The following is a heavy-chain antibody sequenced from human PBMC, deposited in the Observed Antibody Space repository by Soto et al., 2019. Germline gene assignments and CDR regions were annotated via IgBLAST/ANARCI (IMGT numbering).Heavy chain of an antibody. CDR1: GFTFSSYT. V-gene: IGHV3-21*01. CDR3: VRGETAAGDQ. Sequence: EVQLVESGGGLVKPGGSLRLSCAASGFTFSSYTMNWVRQAPGQGLEWVSSISSSGRYIYYADSVKGRFTISRDNAKNSPDLQKNSLRATHTAVYFCVRGETAAGDQWGQGTLVTASS. D-gene: IGHD6-13*01. J-gene: IGHJ4*02. CDR2: ISSSGRYI.